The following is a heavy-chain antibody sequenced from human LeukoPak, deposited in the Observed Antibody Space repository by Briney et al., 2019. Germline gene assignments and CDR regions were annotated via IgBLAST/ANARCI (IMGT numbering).Heavy chain of an antibody. V-gene: IGHV3-30*02. CDR1: GFIFRNHG. CDR2: IWYDGSER. J-gene: IGHJ4*02. CDR3: AKDLSSGWSFDS. Sequence: GGSLRLSSAASGFIFRNHGMHWVRQAPGKGLEWVTFIWYDGSERYYADSVRGRFTISRDNSKNTVNLQMNSLRTDDTALYYCAKDLSSGWSFDSWGQGTLVTVSS. D-gene: IGHD6-19*01.